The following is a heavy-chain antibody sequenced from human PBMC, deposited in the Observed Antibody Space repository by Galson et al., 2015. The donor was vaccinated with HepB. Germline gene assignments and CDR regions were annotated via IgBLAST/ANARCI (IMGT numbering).Heavy chain of an antibody. V-gene: IGHV4-59*01. CDR2: ISDSGSP. J-gene: IGHJ6*02. CDR1: GDSISSYY. Sequence: SETLSLTCTVPGDSISSYYWSWIRQPPGKGLEWIGYISDSGSPIYTPSLKSRVTISADTSKNQFSLGLNSVTAADTAVYYCARGRYGLDVWGQGTTVTV. CDR3: ARGRYGLDV.